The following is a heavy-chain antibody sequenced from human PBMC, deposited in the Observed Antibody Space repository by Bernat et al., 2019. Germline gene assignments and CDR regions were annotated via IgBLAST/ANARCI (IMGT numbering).Heavy chain of an antibody. Sequence: QVQLVQSGAEVKKPGASVKVSCKASGYTFTGYYMHWVRQAPGQGLEWMGWINPNSGGTNYAQKFQGRVTMTRDTSISTAYMELSRLRSDDTAVYYCAREGYCSSTSCYYAFDIWDRGTMVTVSS. CDR1: GYTFTGYY. J-gene: IGHJ3*02. D-gene: IGHD2-2*01. V-gene: IGHV1-2*02. CDR2: INPNSGGT. CDR3: AREGYCSSTSCYYAFDI.